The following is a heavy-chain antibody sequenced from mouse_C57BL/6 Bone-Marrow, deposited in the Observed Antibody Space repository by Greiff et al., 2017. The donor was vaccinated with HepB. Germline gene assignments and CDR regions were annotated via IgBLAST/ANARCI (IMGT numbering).Heavy chain of an antibody. CDR3: ARRPDFDY. Sequence: VQLQQSGPELVKPGASVKISCKASGYTFTDYYMNWVKQSHGKSLEWIGDINPNNGGTSYNQKFKGKATLTVDKSSSTAYMELRSLTSEDSAVYYCARRPDFDYWGQGTTLTVSS. J-gene: IGHJ2*01. V-gene: IGHV1-26*01. CDR2: INPNNGGT. CDR1: GYTFTDYY.